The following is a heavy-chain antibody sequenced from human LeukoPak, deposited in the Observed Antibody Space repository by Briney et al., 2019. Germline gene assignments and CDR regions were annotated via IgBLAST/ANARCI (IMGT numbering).Heavy chain of an antibody. CDR1: GASMTISSYY. J-gene: IGHJ5*02. V-gene: IGHV4-39*07. CDR2: IYYNERT. D-gene: IGHD6-19*01. CDR3: VRIEGGTSGWGFDP. Sequence: SETLSLTCTVSGASMTISSYYWAWIRQSPGQGLQWIGNIYYNERTSYTPSLKSRVTISVDTSKNQFSLKLSSVTAADTAVYYCVRIEGGTSGWGFDPWGQGTLVTVSS.